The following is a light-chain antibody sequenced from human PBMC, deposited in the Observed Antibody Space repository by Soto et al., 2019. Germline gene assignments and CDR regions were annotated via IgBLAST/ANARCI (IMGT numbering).Light chain of an antibody. J-gene: IGKJ1*01. CDR1: QSITIW. CDR3: QQYSSYSWT. CDR2: KAS. Sequence: DIQMTQSPSTLSASVGDRVTITCRASQSITIWLAWYQQKPGKAPNLLIYKASILESGVPSRFSGSGSGTEFTLTINSLLPDDFATYYCQQYSSYSWTFGQGTKVEIK. V-gene: IGKV1-5*03.